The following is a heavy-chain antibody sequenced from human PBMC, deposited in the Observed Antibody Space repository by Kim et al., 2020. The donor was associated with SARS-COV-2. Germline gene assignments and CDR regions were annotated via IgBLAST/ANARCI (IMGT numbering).Heavy chain of an antibody. V-gene: IGHV3-30*18. D-gene: IGHD3-22*01. CDR2: ISYDGSNK. CDR1: GFTFSSYG. Sequence: GGSLRLSCAASGFTFSSYGMHWVRQAPGKGLEWVAVISYDGSNKYYADSVKGRFTISRDNSKNTLYLQMNSLRAEDTAVYYCAKPEGIVTMIVGGINFDIWGQGTMVTVSS. CDR3: AKPEGIVTMIVGGINFDI. J-gene: IGHJ3*02.